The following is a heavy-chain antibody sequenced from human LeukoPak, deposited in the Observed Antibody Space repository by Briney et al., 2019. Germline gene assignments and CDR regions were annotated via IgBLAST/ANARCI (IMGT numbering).Heavy chain of an antibody. CDR1: GFTYSSYA. Sequence: GGSLRLSCAASGFTYSSYAMSWVRQAPGKGLEWVSAISGSGGSTYYADSVEGRFTISRDNSKNTLYLQMNSLRAEDTAVYYCAKDRYSSGWASYWYFDLWGRGTLVTVSS. J-gene: IGHJ2*01. CDR3: AKDRYSSGWASYWYFDL. V-gene: IGHV3-23*01. CDR2: ISGSGGST. D-gene: IGHD6-19*01.